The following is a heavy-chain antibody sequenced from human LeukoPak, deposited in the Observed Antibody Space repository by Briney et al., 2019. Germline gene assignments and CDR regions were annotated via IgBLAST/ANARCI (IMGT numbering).Heavy chain of an antibody. Sequence: AGSLRLTCAASGGTVSSSYRKCGLRPPAGGGEGGSGIYSGGNTFDADTVEGRFTISRNNSNNTPYLQMNSLRAEDTAMYYCAREYYDNSGGEDAFDIWGQGTMVTVSS. D-gene: IGHD3-22*01. CDR3: AREYYDNSGGEDAFDI. CDR1: GGTVSSSY. V-gene: IGHV3-53*01. J-gene: IGHJ3*02. CDR2: IYSGGNT.